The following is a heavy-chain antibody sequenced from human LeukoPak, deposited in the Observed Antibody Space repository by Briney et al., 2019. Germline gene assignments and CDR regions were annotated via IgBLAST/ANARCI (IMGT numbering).Heavy chain of an antibody. Sequence: SETLSLTCAVYGGSFSGYYWSWIRQPPGKGLEWIGEINHSGSTNYNPSLKSRVTISVDTSKNQFSLKLSSVTAADTAVYYCARGVYDYVWGSYRYWLDYRGQGTLVTVSS. D-gene: IGHD3-16*02. V-gene: IGHV4-34*01. J-gene: IGHJ4*02. CDR1: GGSFSGYY. CDR3: ARGVYDYVWGSYRYWLDY. CDR2: INHSGST.